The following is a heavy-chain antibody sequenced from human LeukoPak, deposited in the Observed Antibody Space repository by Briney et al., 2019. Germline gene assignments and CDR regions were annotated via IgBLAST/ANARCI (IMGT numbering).Heavy chain of an antibody. D-gene: IGHD1-7*01. CDR2: IKQDGSEK. J-gene: IGHJ4*02. CDR3: AKDRGTGTTSFDY. CDR1: GFTFSSYG. V-gene: IGHV3-7*01. Sequence: GGSLRLSCAASGFTFSSYGMHWVRQAPGKGLEWVANIKQDGSEKYYVDSVKGRFTISRDNAKNSLYLQMNSLRAEDTAVFYCAKDRGTGTTSFDYWGQGTLVTVSS.